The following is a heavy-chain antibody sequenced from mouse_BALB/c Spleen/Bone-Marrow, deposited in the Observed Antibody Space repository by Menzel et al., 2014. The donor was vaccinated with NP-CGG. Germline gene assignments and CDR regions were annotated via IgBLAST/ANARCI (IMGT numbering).Heavy chain of an antibody. CDR1: GFTFSNFG. J-gene: IGHJ2*01. CDR2: VSTGSTII. CDR3: ARSHFYGNYFDY. D-gene: IGHD2-1*01. V-gene: IGHV5-17*02. Sequence: EVNVVESGGGLVQPGGSRKLSCAASGFTFSNFGMHWFRQSPEKGLEWVAFVSTGSTIIYYADTVKGRLTISRDNPENTLFLQMTSLRSEDTAIYYCARSHFYGNYFDYWGQGTTLSVSS.